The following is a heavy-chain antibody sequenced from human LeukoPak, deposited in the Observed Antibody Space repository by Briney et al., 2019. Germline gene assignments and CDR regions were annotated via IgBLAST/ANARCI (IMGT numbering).Heavy chain of an antibody. CDR1: GFTFDDYA. Sequence: PGRSLRLSCAASGFTFDDYAMHWVRQAPGKGLEWVSGISWNSGSIGYADSVKGRFTISRDNAKNSLYLQMNSLRAEVTALYYCAKATVTTPRGYYYYGMDVWGKGTTVTVSS. CDR2: ISWNSGSI. V-gene: IGHV3-9*01. CDR3: AKATVTTPRGYYYYGMDV. J-gene: IGHJ6*04. D-gene: IGHD4-17*01.